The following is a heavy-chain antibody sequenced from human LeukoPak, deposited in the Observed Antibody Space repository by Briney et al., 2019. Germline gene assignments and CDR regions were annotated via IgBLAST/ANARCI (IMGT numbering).Heavy chain of an antibody. J-gene: IGHJ4*02. CDR2: IKNDGSGI. D-gene: IGHD2-21*01. CDR3: ARERGVSHPFDY. CDR1: GFNFINTW. V-gene: IGHV3-74*01. Sequence: GGSLRLSCAASGFNFINTWMHWVRHAPGKGLVWVARIKNDGSGIIYADSVKGRFTISRDNARNTLYLQMNSLRAEDTAVYYCARERGVSHPFDYWGQGTLVTVSS.